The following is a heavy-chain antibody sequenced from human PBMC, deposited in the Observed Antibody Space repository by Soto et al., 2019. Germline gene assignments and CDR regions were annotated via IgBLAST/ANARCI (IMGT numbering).Heavy chain of an antibody. CDR3: IRGGSPYYYDY. Sequence: EVQLVESGGGWVQPGGSLKLSGAASGFIFSGSAVHWVRQASGKGREWVGRILSKAGNYATAYPASMKGRFTISRDDSENTAFLQMNSLKTEDTAVYYCIRGGSPYYYDYWGQGTLVAVSS. CDR1: GFIFSGSA. CDR2: ILSKAGNYAT. V-gene: IGHV3-73*01. J-gene: IGHJ4*02.